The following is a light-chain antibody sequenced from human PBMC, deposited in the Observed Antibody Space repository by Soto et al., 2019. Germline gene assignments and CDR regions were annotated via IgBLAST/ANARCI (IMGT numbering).Light chain of an antibody. CDR1: QSVSSD. V-gene: IGKV3-11*01. CDR2: DAS. Sequence: EIVLTQSPATLSLSPGERATLSCRASQSVSSDLAWFLQKPGQAPRLLIYDASNRATGIPARFSGGGSGTDVTLTISSLEPEDFAVYYCQQRNSWPPTVGGGTKVEIK. CDR3: QQRNSWPPT. J-gene: IGKJ4*01.